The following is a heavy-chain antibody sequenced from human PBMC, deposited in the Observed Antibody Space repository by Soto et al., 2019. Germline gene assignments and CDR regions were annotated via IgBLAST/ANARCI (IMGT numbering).Heavy chain of an antibody. CDR3: ARSLGARDAFDI. Sequence: SVKVSCKASGGTFSSYTISWVRQAPGQGLEWMGRIIPILGIANYAQKFQGRVTITVDKSTSTAYMELSSLRSEDTAVYYCARSLGARDAFDIWGQGTMVTVSS. V-gene: IGHV1-69*02. J-gene: IGHJ3*02. CDR1: GGTFSSYT. CDR2: IIPILGIA. D-gene: IGHD1-26*01.